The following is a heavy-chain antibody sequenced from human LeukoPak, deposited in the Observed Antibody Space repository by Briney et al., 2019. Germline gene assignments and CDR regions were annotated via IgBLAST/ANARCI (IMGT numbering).Heavy chain of an antibody. CDR2: ISVRSSHI. CDR1: GVTFSSYGSYS. D-gene: IGHD3-22*01. J-gene: IGHJ4*02. V-gene: IGHV3-21*01. CDR3: ARGYDSSGYYPGALDY. Sequence: GGSLGLSCAASGVTFSSYGSYSMNWVRQAPGKGLEWVSSISVRSSHIYYVDSVKGRFTISRDNAKNSLYLQMNSLRAEDTAVYYCARGYDSSGYYPGALDYWGQGTPVTVSS.